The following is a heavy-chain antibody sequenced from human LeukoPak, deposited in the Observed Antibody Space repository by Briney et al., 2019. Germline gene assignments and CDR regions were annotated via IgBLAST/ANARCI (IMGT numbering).Heavy chain of an antibody. CDR1: GHSIISDYY. V-gene: IGHV4-38-2*01. CDR2: IYHSGST. D-gene: IGHD2-15*01. Sequence: SETLSLTCGVSGHSIISDYYWGWIRQPPGKGLEWIGSIYHSGSTHYNPSLKSRVTISVDTSKNQFSLKLSSVTASDTAIYYWARNVSADYSNRHHKWFDPWGQGTLVTVSS. J-gene: IGHJ5*02. CDR3: ARNVSADYSNRHHKWFDP.